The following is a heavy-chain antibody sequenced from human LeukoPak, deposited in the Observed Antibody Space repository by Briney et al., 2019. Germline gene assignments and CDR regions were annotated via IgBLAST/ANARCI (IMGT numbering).Heavy chain of an antibody. V-gene: IGHV7-4-1*02. J-gene: IGHJ5*02. Sequence: ASVKVSCKASGYTFTSYAMNWVRQAPGQGLEWMGWINTNTGNLTYAQGFTGRFVFSLDTSVSTAYLQISSLKAEDTAVYYCARDRYDILTGYYLSWFDPWGQGTLVTVSS. CDR2: INTNTGNL. D-gene: IGHD3-9*01. CDR3: ARDRYDILTGYYLSWFDP. CDR1: GYTFTSYA.